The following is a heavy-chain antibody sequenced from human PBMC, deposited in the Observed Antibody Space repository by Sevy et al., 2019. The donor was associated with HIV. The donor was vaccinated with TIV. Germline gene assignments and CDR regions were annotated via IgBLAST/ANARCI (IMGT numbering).Heavy chain of an antibody. J-gene: IGHJ6*02. D-gene: IGHD3-10*01. Sequence: GGSLRLSCAASGFTFSSYSMNWVRQAPGKGLEWVSSISSSSYIYYADSVKGRFTISRDNAKNSLYLQMNSLRAEDTAVYYCAREALLWFGELCGMDVWGQGTTVTVSS. CDR2: ISSSSYI. V-gene: IGHV3-21*01. CDR1: GFTFSSYS. CDR3: AREALLWFGELCGMDV.